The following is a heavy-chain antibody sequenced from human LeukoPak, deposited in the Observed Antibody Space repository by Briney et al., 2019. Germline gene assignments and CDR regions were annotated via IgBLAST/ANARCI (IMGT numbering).Heavy chain of an antibody. CDR1: HGSISDNSYY. J-gene: IGHJ3*02. CDR2: VSYSGST. CDR3: ARDEVVITAFDI. D-gene: IGHD3-22*01. V-gene: IGHV4-39*07. Sequence: SETLSLTCTVSHGSISDNSYYWGWIRQPPGKGLEWIGSVSYSGSTYYNPSLKSRVTISVDTSKNQFSLKLSSVTAADTAVYYCARDEVVITAFDIWGQGTMVTVSS.